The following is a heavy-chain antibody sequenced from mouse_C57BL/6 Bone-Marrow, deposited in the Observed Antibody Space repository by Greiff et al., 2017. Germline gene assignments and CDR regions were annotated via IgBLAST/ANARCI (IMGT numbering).Heavy chain of an antibody. CDR1: GFNFKDDY. J-gene: IGHJ1*03. CDR2: IDPENGDT. Sequence: VQLQQSGAELVRPGASVKLSCTASGFNFKDDYMHWVKQRPEQGLEWIGWIDPENGDTESASKFPGKATITADTSSNTAYLQLSSLTSEDTAVYCCATLNDYDWYFDVWGTGTTVTVSS. D-gene: IGHD2-4*01. V-gene: IGHV14-4*01. CDR3: ATLNDYDWYFDV.